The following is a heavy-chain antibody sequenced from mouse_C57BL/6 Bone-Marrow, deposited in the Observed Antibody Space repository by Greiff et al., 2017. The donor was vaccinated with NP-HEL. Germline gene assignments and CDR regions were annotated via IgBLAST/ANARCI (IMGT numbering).Heavy chain of an antibody. V-gene: IGHV1-7*01. J-gene: IGHJ2*01. D-gene: IGHD3-3*01. CDR1: GYTFTSYW. CDR3: ARIPCRV. CDR2: INPSGGYT. Sequence: QVPLKQSGAELAKPGASVKLSCKASGYTFTSYWMHWVKQRPGQGLEWIGYINPSGGYTKSNPKFKDKATLTADKSSSTAYMQLSSLTYEDSAVSNCARIPCRVWGEGTTLTVSS.